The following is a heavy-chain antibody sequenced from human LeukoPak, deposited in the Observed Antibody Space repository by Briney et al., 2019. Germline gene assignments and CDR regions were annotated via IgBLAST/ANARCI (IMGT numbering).Heavy chain of an antibody. CDR2: IRNNGAKT. CDR3: AKLTDSDSYNDSFDI. D-gene: IGHD5-24*01. CDR1: GLNFSNYA. J-gene: IGHJ3*02. V-gene: IGHV3-23*01. Sequence: GGSLRLSCAASGLNFSNYAMSWLRQAPGKGLEHVSVIRNNGAKTYYAAFAKGRFTTSRDHSRNPLFLEMNSLSAEDTAVYFCAKLTDSDSYNDSFDIWGQGTMVTVSS.